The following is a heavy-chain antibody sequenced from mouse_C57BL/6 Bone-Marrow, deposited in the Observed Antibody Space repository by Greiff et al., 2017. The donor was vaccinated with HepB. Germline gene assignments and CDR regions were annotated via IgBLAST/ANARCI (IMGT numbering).Heavy chain of an antibody. D-gene: IGHD1-1*01. J-gene: IGHJ2*01. V-gene: IGHV8-2*01. CDR3: WREPENPLNYYGSSLYYFDY. CDR2: WNNDNY. CDR1: ISLSTSGMGL. Sequence: QVTLKVSGPGILQPSQTLSLACTFSGISLSTSGMGLSWLRKPSGKALEWLASIWNNDNYYNPSLKSRLTISKETSNYQVFLKLTSVDTADSATYYGAWREPENPLNYYGSSLYYFDYWGQGTTLTVSS.